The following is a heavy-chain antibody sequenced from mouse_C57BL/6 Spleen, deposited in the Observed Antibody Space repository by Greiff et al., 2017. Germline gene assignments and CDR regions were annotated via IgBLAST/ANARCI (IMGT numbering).Heavy chain of an antibody. V-gene: IGHV5-4*01. J-gene: IGHJ2*01. D-gene: IGHD1-1*01. Sequence: EVQVVESGGGLVKPGGSLKLSCAASGFTFSSYAMSWVRQTPEKRLEWVATISDGGSYTYYPDNVKGRFTISRDNAKNNLYLHMSHLKSEDTAMYYCARDRGTTVVATDYFEYWGEGTTLAVSS. CDR2: ISDGGSYT. CDR3: ARDRGTTVVATDYFEY. CDR1: GFTFSSYA.